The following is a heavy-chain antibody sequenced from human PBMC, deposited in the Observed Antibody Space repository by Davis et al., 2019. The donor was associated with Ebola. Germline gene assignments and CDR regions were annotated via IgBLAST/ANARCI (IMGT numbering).Heavy chain of an antibody. V-gene: IGHV1-2*04. CDR1: GYTFTGNY. CDR3: ARDHRVYSSSSRGYYYYMDV. J-gene: IGHJ6*03. D-gene: IGHD6-6*01. Sequence: ASVKVSCKASGYTFTGNYMHWVRQAPGQGLEWMGWINPNSGGTNYAQKFQGWVTMTRDTSISTAYMELSRLRSDDTAVYYCARDHRVYSSSSRGYYYYMDVWGKGTTVTVSS. CDR2: INPNSGGT.